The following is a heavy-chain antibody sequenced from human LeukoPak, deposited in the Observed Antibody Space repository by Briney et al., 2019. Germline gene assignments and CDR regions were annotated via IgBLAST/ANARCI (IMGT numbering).Heavy chain of an antibody. Sequence: GGTLRLSCAASGFTFSSYGMSWVRQAPGKGLEWVSAISGSGGSTYYADSVKGRFTISRDNSKNTLYLQMNSLRAEDTAVYYCARDSGFSGTQRGEYWGQGTLVTVSS. CDR3: ARDSGFSGTQRGEY. J-gene: IGHJ4*02. CDR1: GFTFSSYG. V-gene: IGHV3-23*01. CDR2: ISGSGGST. D-gene: IGHD3/OR15-3a*01.